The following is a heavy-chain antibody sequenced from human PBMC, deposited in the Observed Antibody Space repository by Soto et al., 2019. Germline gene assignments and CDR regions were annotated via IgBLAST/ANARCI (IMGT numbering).Heavy chain of an antibody. Sequence: PGGYLRLSCAASGFTFSNYEMHWVRQAPGKGLEYVSGISNNGAHTDYVKSVKGRFTISRDNSENTLYLQMGSLRSEYMAFFFCASRCYGSRCPNVYMDVWGKGTTVTVSS. CDR3: ASRCYGSRCPNVYMDV. CDR2: ISNNGAHT. CDR1: GFTFSNYE. J-gene: IGHJ6*03. D-gene: IGHD6-13*01. V-gene: IGHV3-64*01.